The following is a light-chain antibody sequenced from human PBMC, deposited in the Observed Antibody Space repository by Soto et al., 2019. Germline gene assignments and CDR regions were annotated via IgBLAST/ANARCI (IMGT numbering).Light chain of an antibody. J-gene: IGKJ2*01. CDR3: QEYNNWPHT. V-gene: IGKV1-5*01. Sequence: DIQMTQSPSTLSESVGDRVTITCRASQSISTWLAWYQQKPGKAPKLLIYGASSLESGVPSRFSGSGYGTEFTLIISSLQPVDFATYYCQEYNNWPHTFCQGTKVEIK. CDR2: GAS. CDR1: QSISTW.